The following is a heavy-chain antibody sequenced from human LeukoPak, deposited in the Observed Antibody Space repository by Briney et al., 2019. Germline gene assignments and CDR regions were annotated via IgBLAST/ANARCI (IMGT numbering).Heavy chain of an antibody. J-gene: IGHJ6*03. CDR2: INNSGST. CDR1: GGSFSGYY. CDR3: ARVRTGYYYYYMDV. D-gene: IGHD1-14*01. V-gene: IGHV4-34*01. Sequence: PSETLSLTRAVYGGSFSGYYWSWIRQPPGKGLEWIGEINNSGSTNYNPSLKSRVTISVDTSKNQCCLKLSSVTATDTAVYYCARVRTGYYYYYMDVWGKGTTVTVSS.